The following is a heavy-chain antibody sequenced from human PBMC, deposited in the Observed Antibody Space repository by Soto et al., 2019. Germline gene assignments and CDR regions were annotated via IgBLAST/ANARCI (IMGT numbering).Heavy chain of an antibody. CDR1: GGTVASSHW. D-gene: IGHD2-21*02. J-gene: IGHJ5*02. CDR2: VYHTGDT. Sequence: SEILSLTCGVSGGTVASSHWWSWVRQSPSRGLEWIGNVYHTGDTNFNPSLQSRVTFSVDKSNNQFSLRLTSLTAADTAVYFCAREIVTAGGNNYFDPWGPGTLVTVSS. V-gene: IGHV4-4*02. CDR3: AREIVTAGGNNYFDP.